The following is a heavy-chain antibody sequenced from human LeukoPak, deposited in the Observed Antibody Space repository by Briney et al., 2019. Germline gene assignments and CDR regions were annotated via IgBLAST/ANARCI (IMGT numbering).Heavy chain of an antibody. CDR1: GFTFSSYS. V-gene: IGHV3-21*01. CDR2: ISSSSSYI. J-gene: IGHJ4*02. CDR3: ANNYYDSSGYYYVPDY. Sequence: PGGSLRLSCAASGFTFSSYSMNWVRQAPGKGLEWVSSISSSSSYIYYADSVKGRFTISRDNAKNSLYLQMNSLRAEDTAVYYCANNYYDSSGYYYVPDYWGQRTLVTVSS. D-gene: IGHD3-22*01.